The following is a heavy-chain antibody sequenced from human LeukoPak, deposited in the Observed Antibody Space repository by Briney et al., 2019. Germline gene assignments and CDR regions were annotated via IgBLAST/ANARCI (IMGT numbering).Heavy chain of an antibody. V-gene: IGHV3-74*01. CDR2: INTDGRTT. J-gene: IGHJ4*02. CDR3: ARGAWTAYYFDY. CDR1: GFSFSSYW. Sequence: GGSLRLSCAASGFSFSSYWMNWVRQAPGKGLVWVAHINTDGRTTTYADSVKGRFTVARDNAKNTLYLEMNRLRAEDTAVYYCARGAWTAYYFDYWGQGTLVTVSS. D-gene: IGHD3/OR15-3a*01.